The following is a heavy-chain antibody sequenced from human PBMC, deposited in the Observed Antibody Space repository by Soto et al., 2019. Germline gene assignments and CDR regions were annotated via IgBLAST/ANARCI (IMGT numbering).Heavy chain of an antibody. D-gene: IGHD6-13*01. V-gene: IGHV3-30*18. Sequence: PVGSLRLSCAASAFTFNNFAMHWVRQAPGKGLEWVAVISSHGNDKYYADSAKGRFTISRDNSKNTLYLQMNSLRAEDTAVYYCAEDRDIAAAGYNFDYWGQGTLVTVSS. CDR2: ISSHGNDK. CDR1: AFTFNNFA. J-gene: IGHJ4*02. CDR3: AEDRDIAAAGYNFDY.